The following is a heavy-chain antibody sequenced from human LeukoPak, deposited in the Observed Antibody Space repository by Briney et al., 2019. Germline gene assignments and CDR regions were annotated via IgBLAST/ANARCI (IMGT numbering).Heavy chain of an antibody. V-gene: IGHV3-7*03. CDR1: GFIFSSYW. Sequence: GGSLRLSCEGSGFIFSSYWMSWVRQAPGKGLDWVANINQDGTEKYYAQSVRGRFTISRDNARNSVQLQMNNLRAEDTALYYCAVLEGLSWGQGTLVSVSS. CDR2: INQDGTEK. D-gene: IGHD5-24*01. CDR3: AVLEGLS. J-gene: IGHJ4*02.